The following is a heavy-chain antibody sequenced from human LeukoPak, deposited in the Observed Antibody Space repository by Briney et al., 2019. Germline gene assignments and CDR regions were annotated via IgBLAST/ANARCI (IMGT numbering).Heavy chain of an antibody. V-gene: IGHV3-21*01. CDR2: ISSSSSYI. CDR1: GFTFSSYS. Sequence: TGGSLRLSCAASGFTFSSYSMNWVRQAPGKGLEWVSSISSSSSYIYYADSVKGRFTISRDNAKNSLYLQMNSLRAEDTAVYYCARYGVADYFDYWGQGTLVTVSS. CDR3: ARYGVADYFDY. J-gene: IGHJ4*02. D-gene: IGHD3-3*01.